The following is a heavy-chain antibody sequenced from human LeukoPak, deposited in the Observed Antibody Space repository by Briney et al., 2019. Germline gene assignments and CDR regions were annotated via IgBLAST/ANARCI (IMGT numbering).Heavy chain of an antibody. CDR1: GGSISSSSYY. Sequence: SETLSLTYTVSGGSISSSSYYWGWIRQPPGKGLEWIGSIYYSGSTYYNPSLKSRVTISVDTSKNQFSLKLSSVTAADTAVYYCARILGTDAFDIWGQGTMVTVSS. CDR2: IYYSGST. J-gene: IGHJ3*02. CDR3: ARILGTDAFDI. V-gene: IGHV4-39*07. D-gene: IGHD1-1*01.